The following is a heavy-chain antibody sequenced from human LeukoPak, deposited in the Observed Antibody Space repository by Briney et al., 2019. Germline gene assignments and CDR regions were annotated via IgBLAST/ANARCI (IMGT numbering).Heavy chain of an antibody. CDR3: ARHPRIAAAGRGYFQH. D-gene: IGHD6-13*01. V-gene: IGHV4-59*08. J-gene: IGHJ1*01. CDR1: GGSISSYY. CDR2: IYYSGST. Sequence: PSETLSLTCTVSGGSISSYYWSWIRQPPGKGLEWIGYIYYSGSTNYNPSLKSRVTISVDTSKNQFSLKLSSVTAADTAVYYCARHPRIAAAGRGYFQHWGQGTLVTVSS.